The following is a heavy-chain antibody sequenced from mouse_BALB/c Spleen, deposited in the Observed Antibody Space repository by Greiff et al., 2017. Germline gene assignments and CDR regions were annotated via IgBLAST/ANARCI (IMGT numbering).Heavy chain of an antibody. CDR1: GYTFTSYY. D-gene: IGHD1-2*01. Sequence: QVQLQQSGPELVKPGASVRISCKASGYTFTSYYIHWVKQRPGQGLEWIGWIYPGNVNTKYNEKFKGKATLTADKSSSTAYMQLSSLTSEDSAVYFCARGSTAYYFDYWGQGTTLTVSS. CDR3: ARGSTAYYFDY. CDR2: IYPGNVNT. J-gene: IGHJ2*01. V-gene: IGHV1S56*01.